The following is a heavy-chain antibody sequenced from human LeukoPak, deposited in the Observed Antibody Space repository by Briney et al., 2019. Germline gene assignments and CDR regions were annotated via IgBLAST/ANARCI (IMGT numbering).Heavy chain of an antibody. V-gene: IGHV3-23*01. CDR2: ISGRGGST. CDR1: GFTFRSYA. J-gene: IGHJ3*01. Sequence: GGSLTLSCAASGFTFRSYAMLWVRQAPGRGVEWVAAISGRGGSTYYAHSVKGRFTISRDNSKNTLYLQMNSLTAEDTALYNCANQAGIIDFGVWGQGIMVT. D-gene: IGHD6-19*01. CDR3: ANQAGIIDFGV.